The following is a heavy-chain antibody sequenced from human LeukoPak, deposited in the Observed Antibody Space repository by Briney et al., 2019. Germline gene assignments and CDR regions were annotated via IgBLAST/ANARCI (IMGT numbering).Heavy chain of an antibody. Sequence: PSETLSLTCTVSGGSISSSSYYWGWIRQPPGKGLEWIGSIYYSGSTNYNPSLKSRVTISVDTSKNQFSLKLSSVTAADTAVYYCARWGSGWSKGGFDPWGQGTLVTVSS. J-gene: IGHJ5*02. CDR2: IYYSGST. V-gene: IGHV4-39*07. D-gene: IGHD6-19*01. CDR1: GGSISSSSYY. CDR3: ARWGSGWSKGGFDP.